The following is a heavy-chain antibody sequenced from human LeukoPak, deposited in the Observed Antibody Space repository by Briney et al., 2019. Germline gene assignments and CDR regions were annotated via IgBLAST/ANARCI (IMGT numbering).Heavy chain of an antibody. D-gene: IGHD3-22*01. J-gene: IGHJ4*02. CDR3: ASPPSDYYDSSGYVYGPFDY. Sequence: GASVKVSCKASGGTFSSYAISWVRQAPGQGLERMGRIIPILGIANYAQKFQGRVTITADKPTSTAYMELSSLRSEDTAVYYCASPPSDYYDSSGYVYGPFDYWGQGTLVIVSS. CDR2: IIPILGIA. CDR1: GGTFSSYA. V-gene: IGHV1-69*04.